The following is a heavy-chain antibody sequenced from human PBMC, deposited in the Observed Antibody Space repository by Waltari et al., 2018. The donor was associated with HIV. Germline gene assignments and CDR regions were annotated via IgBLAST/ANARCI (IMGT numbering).Heavy chain of an antibody. CDR2: INPSNGES. J-gene: IGHJ5*02. D-gene: IGHD2-15*01. CDR1: GYNFTNYA. Sequence: QSLLMQSGPEVKTPGASVRVSCKTSGYNFTNYAISWVRQAQGERPEWLAGINPSNGESHYAQMMHDGVTGTTDSATRSASWDLRNLRPNDTAVYYCAKGVAAWAPYCNDENCFVGDDRWGQGTLVIVSS. V-gene: IGHV1-18*01. CDR3: AKGVAAWAPYCNDENCFVGDDR.